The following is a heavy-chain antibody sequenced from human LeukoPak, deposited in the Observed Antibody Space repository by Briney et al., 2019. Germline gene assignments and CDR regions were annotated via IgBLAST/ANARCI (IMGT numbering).Heavy chain of an antibody. D-gene: IGHD2-2*01. V-gene: IGHV3-48*03. Sequence: PGGSLRLSCAASGFTFSSYEMNWVRQAPGKGLEWVSYISSSGSTIYYADSVKGRFTISRDNAKNSLYLQMNSLRAEDTAVYYCARVVPAATGGYFDYWGQGTLVTVFS. CDR3: ARVVPAATGGYFDY. CDR1: GFTFSSYE. J-gene: IGHJ4*02. CDR2: ISSSGSTI.